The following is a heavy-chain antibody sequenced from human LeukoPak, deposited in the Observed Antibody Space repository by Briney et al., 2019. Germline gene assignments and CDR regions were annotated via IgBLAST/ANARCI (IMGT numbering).Heavy chain of an antibody. Sequence: PGGSLRLSCAASGFTFSNYAMHWVRQAPGKGLEWVAVISYDGSNKYYADSVKGRFTISRDNSKNTLYLQMNSLRAEDTAVYYCAKDKRYDSSGPIGYWGQGTLVTVSS. CDR1: GFTFSNYA. V-gene: IGHV3-30*04. J-gene: IGHJ4*02. CDR3: AKDKRYDSSGPIGY. D-gene: IGHD3-22*01. CDR2: ISYDGSNK.